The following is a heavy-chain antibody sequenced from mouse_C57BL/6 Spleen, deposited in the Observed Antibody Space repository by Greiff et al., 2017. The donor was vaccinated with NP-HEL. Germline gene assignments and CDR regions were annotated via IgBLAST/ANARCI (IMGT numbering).Heavy chain of an antibody. V-gene: IGHV5-17*01. CDR2: ISSGSSTI. Sequence: EVKLVESGGGLVKPGGSLKLSCAASGFTFSDYGMHWVRQAPEKGLEWVAYISSGSSTIYYVDTVKGRFTISRDNAKNTLFLQMTSLRSEDTAMYYCERGRLGRMDAMDYWGQGTSVTVSS. D-gene: IGHD4-1*01. CDR3: ERGRLGRMDAMDY. CDR1: GFTFSDYG. J-gene: IGHJ4*01.